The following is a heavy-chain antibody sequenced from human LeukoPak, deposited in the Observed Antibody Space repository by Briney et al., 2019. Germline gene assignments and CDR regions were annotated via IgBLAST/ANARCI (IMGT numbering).Heavy chain of an antibody. CDR2: IKQDGSEK. V-gene: IGHV3-7*01. Sequence: HGGSLRLSCAASGFTFSNYWTSWVRQAPGKGLEWVANIKQDGSEKYYVDSVKGRFTISRDNAKNSLYLQMNSLRAEDTAVYYCARGVYAFDIWGQGTMVTASS. CDR3: ARGVYAFDI. CDR1: GFTFSNYW. J-gene: IGHJ3*02.